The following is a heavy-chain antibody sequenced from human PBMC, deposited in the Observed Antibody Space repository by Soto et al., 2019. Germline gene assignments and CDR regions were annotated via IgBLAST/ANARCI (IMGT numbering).Heavy chain of an antibody. J-gene: IGHJ6*02. CDR2: IIPIFGTA. CDR1: GGTFNSYA. Sequence: EASVKVSCKASGGTFNSYAISWVRQAPGQGLEWMGGIIPIFGTANYAQKFQGRVTITADESTSTAYMELSSLRSEDTAVYYCATRSFWFGELSPYYYYGMDVWGQGTTVTVSS. CDR3: ATRSFWFGELSPYYYYGMDV. D-gene: IGHD3-10*01. V-gene: IGHV1-69*13.